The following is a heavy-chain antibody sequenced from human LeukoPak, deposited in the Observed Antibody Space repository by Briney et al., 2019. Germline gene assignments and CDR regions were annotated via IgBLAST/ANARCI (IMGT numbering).Heavy chain of an antibody. V-gene: IGHV1-3*01. CDR3: ARGLVDYDFDY. D-gene: IGHD4-17*01. J-gene: IGHJ4*02. Sequence: ASVKVSCKAPGYTFTSYAMHWVRQAPGQRLKWMGWINAGNGNTKYSQKFQGRVTITRDTSASTAYMELSSLRSEDTAVYYCARGLVDYDFDYWGQGTLVTVSS. CDR2: INAGNGNT. CDR1: GYTFTSYA.